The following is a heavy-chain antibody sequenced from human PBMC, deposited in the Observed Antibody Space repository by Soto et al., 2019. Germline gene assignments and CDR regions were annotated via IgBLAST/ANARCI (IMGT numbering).Heavy chain of an antibody. Sequence: EVQLVESGGVVVQPGGSLRLSCAVSGFNFDDYFMKWVRQAPGKGLEWVSLISWDGETTHYADSVKGRFTISRDNSKSSLYLHMNGLRTEDTALYYCAKGTHWNYVGGAQDYWGQGTLVTVSS. CDR3: AKGTHWNYVGGAQDY. D-gene: IGHD1-7*01. V-gene: IGHV3-43*01. CDR2: ISWDGETT. CDR1: GFNFDDYF. J-gene: IGHJ4*02.